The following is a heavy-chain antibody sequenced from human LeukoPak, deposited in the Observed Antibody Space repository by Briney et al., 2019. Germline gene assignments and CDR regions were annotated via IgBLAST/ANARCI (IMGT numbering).Heavy chain of an antibody. CDR3: AREYDYLFDY. V-gene: IGHV4-34*01. CDR2: INHSGST. Sequence: SETLSLTCAVYGGSFSGYYWSWIRQPPGKGLEWIGEINHSGSTNYNPSLKSRVTISVDTSKNQFSLKLSSVTAADTAVYYCAREYDYLFDYWGQGTLVTVSS. J-gene: IGHJ4*02. D-gene: IGHD2/OR15-2a*01. CDR1: GGSFSGYY.